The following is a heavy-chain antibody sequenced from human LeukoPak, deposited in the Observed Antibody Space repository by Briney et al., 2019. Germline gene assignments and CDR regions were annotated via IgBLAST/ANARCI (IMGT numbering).Heavy chain of an antibody. Sequence: PSETLSLTCTVSGGSISSYYWSWIRQPAGKGLEWIGRIYTSGSTNYNPSLKSRVTMSLDTSKNQFSLKLSSVTAADTAVYYCYVTSIAAAYYYYMDVWGKGTTVTVSS. J-gene: IGHJ6*03. CDR1: GGSISSYY. V-gene: IGHV4-4*07. D-gene: IGHD6-13*01. CDR3: YVTSIAAAYYYYMDV. CDR2: IYTSGST.